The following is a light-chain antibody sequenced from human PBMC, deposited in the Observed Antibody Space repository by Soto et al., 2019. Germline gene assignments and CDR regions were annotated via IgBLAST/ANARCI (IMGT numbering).Light chain of an antibody. CDR3: QQLNSYLIP. CDR2: AAS. J-gene: IGKJ5*01. CDR1: QSISSY. V-gene: IGKV1-39*01. Sequence: DIQMTQSPSSLSASVGDRFTITCRASQSISSYLNWYQQKPGKAPKLLIYAASSLQSGVPSRFSGSGSGTDFTLTISSLQPEDFATYYCQQLNSYLIPFGQGTRLQN.